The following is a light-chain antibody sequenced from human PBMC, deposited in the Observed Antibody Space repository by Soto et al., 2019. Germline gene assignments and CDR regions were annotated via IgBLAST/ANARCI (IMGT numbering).Light chain of an antibody. CDR2: DAA. J-gene: IGKJ1*01. CDR1: QTVINNY. Sequence: ESVLTKPPGTLSLSPGERATLSCRASQTVINNYLSCYQQKPGQPPSLLIYDAASRATSSPSRCCGSGSSTEFSLTIISLLADDFAAEYYHQYNASSGTFGQGTKVDI. CDR3: HQYNASSGT. V-gene: IGKV3-20*01.